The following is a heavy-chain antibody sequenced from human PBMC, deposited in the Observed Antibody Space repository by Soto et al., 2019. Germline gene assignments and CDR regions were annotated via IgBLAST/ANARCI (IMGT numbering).Heavy chain of an antibody. J-gene: IGHJ5*02. CDR1: TYSINSGFF. V-gene: IGHV4-38-2*02. CDR2: IFHTGDT. CDR3: ARDTNSLDP. Sequence: SETLSLTCSVSTYSINSGFFWGWIRQPPGKGLEWIGSIFHTGDTYYNPSLKSRITMSVDTSRNQFSLKLTSLTAADTAVYYCARDTNSLDPWGQGTLVTVSS. D-gene: IGHD3-16*01.